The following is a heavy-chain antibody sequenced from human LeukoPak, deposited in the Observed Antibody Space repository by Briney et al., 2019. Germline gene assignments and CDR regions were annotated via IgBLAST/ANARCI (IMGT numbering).Heavy chain of an antibody. J-gene: IGHJ4*02. V-gene: IGHV3-33*01. CDR1: GFTFSSNG. Sequence: GGSPRLSCAASGFTFSSNGMQWVRQAPGKGLEWVAVIWYDGSKKYYADSVKGRFTISRDNSKNTLDLEMNSLRAEDTAVYYCARVRYGSGSYYIDYWGQGTLVTVSS. D-gene: IGHD3-10*01. CDR3: ARVRYGSGSYYIDY. CDR2: IWYDGSKK.